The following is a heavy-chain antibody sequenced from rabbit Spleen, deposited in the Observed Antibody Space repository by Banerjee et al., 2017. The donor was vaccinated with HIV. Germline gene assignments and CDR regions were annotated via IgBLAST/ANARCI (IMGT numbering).Heavy chain of an antibody. J-gene: IGHJ6*01. V-gene: IGHV1S40*01. D-gene: IGHD6-1*01. CDR1: GIDFSSGYY. CDR3: ARDTASSFSSYGMDL. CDR2: IDAGSSGNT. Sequence: QSLEESGGDLVKPGASLTLTCTASGIDFSSGYYMCWVRQAPGKGLEWIACIDAGSSGNTYYASWAKGRFTISKTSSTTVTLQMTSLTAADTATYFCARDTASSFSSYGMDLWGQGTLVTVS.